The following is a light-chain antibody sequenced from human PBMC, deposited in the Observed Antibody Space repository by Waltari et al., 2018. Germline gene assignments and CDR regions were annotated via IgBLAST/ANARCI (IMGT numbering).Light chain of an antibody. CDR1: ALPTKY. CDR3: YSTDRTGKQRV. Sequence: SYELTQPPSVSVSPGQTARINCSGDALPTKYGYWYQQKSGPAPVLVIYEDNKRRSGIPERFSGSSSGTMVTLTISGAQVEDEGDYYCYSTDRTGKQRVFGGGTKLTVL. V-gene: IGLV3-10*01. CDR2: EDN. J-gene: IGLJ2*01.